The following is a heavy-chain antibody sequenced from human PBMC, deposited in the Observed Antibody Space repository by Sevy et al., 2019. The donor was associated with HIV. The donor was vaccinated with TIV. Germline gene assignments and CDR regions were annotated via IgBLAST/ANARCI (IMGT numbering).Heavy chain of an antibody. J-gene: IGHJ6*02. D-gene: IGHD3-3*01. CDR1: GYTFRSYG. Sequence: ASVKVSCKASGYTFRSYGISWVRQAPGKGPEWMGWISGYNGNTKFAQRVQDRVTMTTDSSTSTAYMELRSLRSDDTATYYWARDGMLIRGMVISRNHYYSGMDVWGQGTTVTVSS. CDR2: ISGYNGNT. V-gene: IGHV1-18*01. CDR3: ARDGMLIRGMVISRNHYYSGMDV.